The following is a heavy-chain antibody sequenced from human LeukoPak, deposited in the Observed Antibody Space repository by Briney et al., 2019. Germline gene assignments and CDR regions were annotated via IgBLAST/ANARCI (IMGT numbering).Heavy chain of an antibody. V-gene: IGHV4-34*01. J-gene: IGHJ5*02. CDR3: XXXXXXAAGTDWFDP. CDR1: GGSFSGYY. CDR2: INHSGST. Sequence: SETLSLTCAVYGGSFSGYYWSWIRQPPGKGLEWIGEINHSGSTNYNPSLKSRVTISVDTSKNQFSLKLSSVTAADTAVYYCXXXXXXAAGTDWFDPWGQGTLVTVSS. D-gene: IGHD6-13*01.